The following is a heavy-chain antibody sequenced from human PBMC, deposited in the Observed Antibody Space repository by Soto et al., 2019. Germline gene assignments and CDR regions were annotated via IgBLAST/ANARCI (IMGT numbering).Heavy chain of an antibody. CDR2: ISGSGGST. CDR3: AKGRGYSGYEAFDY. J-gene: IGHJ4*02. Sequence: SGGSLRLCCAASGFTFSSYAMSWVRQAPGKGLEWVSAISGSGGSTYYADSVKGRFTTSRDNSKNTLYLQMNSLRAEDTAGYYCAKGRGYSGYEAFDYWGQGTLVTVSS. V-gene: IGHV3-23*01. D-gene: IGHD5-12*01. CDR1: GFTFSSYA.